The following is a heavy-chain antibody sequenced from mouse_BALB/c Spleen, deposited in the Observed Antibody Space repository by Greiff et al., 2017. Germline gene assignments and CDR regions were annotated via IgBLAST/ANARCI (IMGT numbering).Heavy chain of an antibody. Sequence: QVQLQQSGAELMKPGASVKISCKATGYTFSSYWIEWVKQRPGHGLEWIGEILPGSGSTNYNEKFKGKATFTADTSSNTAYMQLSSLTSEDSAVYYCAREGALRGAMDYWGQGTSVTVSS. J-gene: IGHJ4*01. D-gene: IGHD1-1*01. V-gene: IGHV1-9*01. CDR3: AREGALRGAMDY. CDR2: ILPGSGST. CDR1: GYTFSSYW.